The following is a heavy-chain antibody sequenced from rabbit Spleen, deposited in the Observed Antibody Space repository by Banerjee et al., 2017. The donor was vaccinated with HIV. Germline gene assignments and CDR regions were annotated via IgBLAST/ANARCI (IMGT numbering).Heavy chain of an antibody. CDR1: GFDFSNYG. CDR3: ARDGTGGSYFAL. Sequence: QEQLVESGGGLVQPGGSLKLSCKASGFDFSNYGVSWVRQAPGKGLEWIGYIDPLFGTTYYANWVNGRFTISSHNAQNTLYLQMTSLTAADTATYFCARDGTGGSYFALWGQGTLVTVS. CDR2: IDPLFGTT. D-gene: IGHD8-1*01. J-gene: IGHJ3*01. V-gene: IGHV1S47*01.